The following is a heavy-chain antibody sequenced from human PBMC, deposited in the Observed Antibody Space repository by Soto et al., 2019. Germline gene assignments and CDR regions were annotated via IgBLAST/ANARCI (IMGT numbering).Heavy chain of an antibody. D-gene: IGHD3-16*02. CDR2: ISAYDGST. Sequence: QVQLVQSGAEVKKPGASVKVSCKASGYSFTSNAITWVRQAPGQGLEWMGRISAYDGSTNYAQKFQGRVTMTTVASTSTAYLEVGSLTADDTAVYYCARVWGSYRAPSGGAGLDPWGQGTLVTVSS. CDR3: ARVWGSYRAPSGGAGLDP. V-gene: IGHV1-18*04. CDR1: GYSFTSNA. J-gene: IGHJ5*02.